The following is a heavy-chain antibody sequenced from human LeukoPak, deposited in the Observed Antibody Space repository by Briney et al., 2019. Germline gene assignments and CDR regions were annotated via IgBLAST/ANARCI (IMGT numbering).Heavy chain of an antibody. Sequence: GGSLRLSCAASGFTFSSYGMHWVRQAPGKGLEWVAVISYDGSNKYYADSVKGRFTISRDNSKNTLYLQMNSLRAEDTAVYCCAKYDFWSGYVYYYYGMDVWGQGTTVTVSS. CDR2: ISYDGSNK. D-gene: IGHD3-3*01. CDR3: AKYDFWSGYVYYYYGMDV. CDR1: GFTFSSYG. V-gene: IGHV3-30*18. J-gene: IGHJ6*02.